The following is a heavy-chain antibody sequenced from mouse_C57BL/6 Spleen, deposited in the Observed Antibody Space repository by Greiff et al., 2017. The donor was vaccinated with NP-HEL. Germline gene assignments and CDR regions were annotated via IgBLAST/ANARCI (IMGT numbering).Heavy chain of an antibody. CDR1: GYTFTDYE. Sequence: QVQLKESGAELVRPGASVTLSCKASGYTFTDYEMHWVKQTPVHGLEWIGAIDPETGGTAYNQKFKGKAILTADKSSSTAYMELRSLTSEDSAVYYCTRLYGSRNFDYWGQGTTLTVSS. J-gene: IGHJ2*01. V-gene: IGHV1-15*01. D-gene: IGHD1-1*01. CDR2: IDPETGGT. CDR3: TRLYGSRNFDY.